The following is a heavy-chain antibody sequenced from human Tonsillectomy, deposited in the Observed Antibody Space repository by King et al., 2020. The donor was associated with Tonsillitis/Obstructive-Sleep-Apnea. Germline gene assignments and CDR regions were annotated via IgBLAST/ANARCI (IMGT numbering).Heavy chain of an antibody. CDR1: GFSLSTSGVG. Sequence: TLKESGPTLVKPTQTLTLTCTFSGFSLSTSGVGVGWIRQPPGKALEWLALIYWDDDKRYSPSLKSRLTITKDTSKNQVVLTMTNMDPVDTATYYCAHRQHSWNYRVFDYWGQGTLVTVSS. D-gene: IGHD1-7*01. J-gene: IGHJ4*02. CDR3: AHRQHSWNYRVFDY. V-gene: IGHV2-5*02. CDR2: IYWDDDK.